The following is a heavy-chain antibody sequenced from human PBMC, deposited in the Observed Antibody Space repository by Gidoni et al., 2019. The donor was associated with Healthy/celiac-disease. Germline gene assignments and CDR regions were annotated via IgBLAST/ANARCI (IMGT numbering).Heavy chain of an antibody. Sequence: QLQLQESGPGLVKPSETLSLTCTVSGGSISSSSDYWGWIRQPPGQGLEWIGSIYYSGSTYYNPSLKSRVTISVDTSKTQFSLKLSSVTAADTAVYYCARHTTAITLGDYDFWSGYYMAPYYYYYMDVWGKGTTVTVSS. J-gene: IGHJ6*03. CDR2: IYYSGST. D-gene: IGHD3-3*01. CDR3: ARHTTAITLGDYDFWSGYYMAPYYYYYMDV. CDR1: GGSISSSSDY. V-gene: IGHV4-39*01.